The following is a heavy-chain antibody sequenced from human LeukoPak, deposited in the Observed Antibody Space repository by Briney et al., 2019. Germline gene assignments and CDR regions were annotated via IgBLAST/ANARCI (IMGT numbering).Heavy chain of an antibody. CDR1: GFTFSSYA. J-gene: IGHJ4*02. V-gene: IGHV3-23*01. Sequence: GGSLRLSCAASGFTFSSYAMSWVRQAPGKGLEWVSAISGSGGSTYYADSVKGRFTISRDNSKNTLYLQMNSLRAEDTAVYYCAGMYYDILTGYSRIDYWGQGTLVTVSS. CDR2: ISGSGGST. D-gene: IGHD3-9*01. CDR3: AGMYYDILTGYSRIDY.